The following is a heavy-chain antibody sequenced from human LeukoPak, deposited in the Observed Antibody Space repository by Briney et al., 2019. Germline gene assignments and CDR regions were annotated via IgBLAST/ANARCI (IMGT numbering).Heavy chain of an antibody. V-gene: IGHV1-2*02. J-gene: IGHJ4*02. CDR2: IKPNSGGT. CDR1: GDTFTDYS. CDR3: ARGELNYGSY. D-gene: IGHD4-17*01. Sequence: ASVKVSCKASGDTFTDYSIHWVRQAPGQGLQWMGWIKPNSGGTTYAQMFQGRVTMTRDTSSSTAYMELSRLRSDDTVVYYCARGELNYGSYWGQGTLVTVSS.